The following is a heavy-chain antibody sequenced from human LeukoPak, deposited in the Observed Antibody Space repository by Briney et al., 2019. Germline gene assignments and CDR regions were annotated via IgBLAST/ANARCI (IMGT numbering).Heavy chain of an antibody. CDR3: ARDIVVVPANYYYYYMDV. V-gene: IGHV1-18*01. CDR2: ISAYNGNT. Sequence: ASVKVSCKASGYTFTSYGISWVRQAPGQGLEWMGWISAYNGNTNYAQKLQGRVTMTTDTSTSTAYMELRSLRSDDTAVYYCARDIVVVPANYYYYYMDVWGKGTTVTVSS. D-gene: IGHD2-2*01. J-gene: IGHJ6*03. CDR1: GYTFTSYG.